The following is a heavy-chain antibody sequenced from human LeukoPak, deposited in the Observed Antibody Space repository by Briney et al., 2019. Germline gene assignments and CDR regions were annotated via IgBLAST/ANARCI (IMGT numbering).Heavy chain of an antibody. CDR3: ARAGYTYGQFDY. J-gene: IGHJ4*02. Sequence: ASVKVSCKASGYTXTGYYMHWVRQAPGQGLEWMGIINPSGNSTSYAQKFQGRVTMTRDTSTSTVYMELSNLRSEDTAMYYCARAGYTYGQFDYWGQGTLVTVSS. CDR1: GYTXTGYY. V-gene: IGHV1-46*01. D-gene: IGHD5-18*01. CDR2: INPSGNST.